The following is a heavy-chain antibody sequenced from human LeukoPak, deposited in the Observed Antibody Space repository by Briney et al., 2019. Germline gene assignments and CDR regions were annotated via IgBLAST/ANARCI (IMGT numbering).Heavy chain of an antibody. D-gene: IGHD3/OR15-3a*01. J-gene: IGHJ4*02. V-gene: IGHV3-30-3*01. CDR2: ISYDGSNK. CDR1: GFTFSSYA. Sequence: GRSLRLSCAASGFTFSSYAMHWVRQAPGKGLEWVAVISYDGSNKYYADSVKGRFTISRDNSKNTLYLQMNSLRAEDTAVYYCARDIWVFSLVKPLDYWGQGTLVTVSS. CDR3: ARDIWVFSLVKPLDY.